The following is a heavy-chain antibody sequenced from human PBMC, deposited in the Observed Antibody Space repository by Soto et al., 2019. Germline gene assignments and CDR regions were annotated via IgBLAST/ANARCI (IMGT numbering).Heavy chain of an antibody. D-gene: IGHD2-21*02. Sequence: GGSLRLSCAASGFTFSSYAMSWVRQAPGKGLEWVSAISGSGGSTYYADSVKGRFTISRDNSKNTLYLQMNSLRAEDTAVYYCAKSTSYCGGDCYPNPNDYWGQGTLVTVSS. CDR3: AKSTSYCGGDCYPNPNDY. CDR1: GFTFSSYA. V-gene: IGHV3-23*01. J-gene: IGHJ4*02. CDR2: ISGSGGST.